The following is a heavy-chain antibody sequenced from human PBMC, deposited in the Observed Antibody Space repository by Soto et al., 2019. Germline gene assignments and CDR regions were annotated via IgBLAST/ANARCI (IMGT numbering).Heavy chain of an antibody. Sequence: QVQLVQSGAEVKKPGSSVKVSCKASGGTFSSYAISWVRQAPGQGLEWMGGIIPISETTNYAQKFQGRGTITADESKSTAYMELSSLRSEDTDVYYCARSQGSSTSLEIYYYYYYGMDVWGQGTTVTVSS. J-gene: IGHJ6*02. CDR2: IIPISETT. CDR1: GGTFSSYA. CDR3: ARSQGSSTSLEIYYYYYYGMDV. D-gene: IGHD2-2*01. V-gene: IGHV1-69*01.